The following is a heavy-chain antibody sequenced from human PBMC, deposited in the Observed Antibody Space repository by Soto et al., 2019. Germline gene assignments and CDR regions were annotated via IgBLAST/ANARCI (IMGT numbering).Heavy chain of an antibody. V-gene: IGHV1-69*01. CDR3: ARSQGSSTSLEIYYYYYYGMDV. CDR2: IIPISGTA. J-gene: IGHJ6*02. D-gene: IGHD2-2*01. CDR1: GGTFSSYA. Sequence: QVQLVQSGAEVKKPGSSVKVSCKASGGTFSSYAISWVRQAPGQGLEWMGGIIPISGTANYAEKLQGRVTITADESTRTAYMELRSIRSEDTAVYYCARSQGSSTSLEIYYYYYYGMDVWGQGTTVTVSS.